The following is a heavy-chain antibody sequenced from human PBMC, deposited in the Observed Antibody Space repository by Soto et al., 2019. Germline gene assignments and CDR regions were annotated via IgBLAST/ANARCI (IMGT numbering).Heavy chain of an antibody. CDR3: AKGTYYDPPPAEYFQH. CDR2: ISGSGGST. V-gene: IGHV3-23*01. CDR1: GFTFSSYA. Sequence: GGSLRLSCAASGFTFSSYAMSWVRQAPGKGLEWVSAISGSGGSTYYADSVKGRFTISRDNSKNTLYLQMNSLRAEDTAVYYCAKGTYYDPPPAEYFQHCGQGTLVTVSS. J-gene: IGHJ1*01. D-gene: IGHD3-22*01.